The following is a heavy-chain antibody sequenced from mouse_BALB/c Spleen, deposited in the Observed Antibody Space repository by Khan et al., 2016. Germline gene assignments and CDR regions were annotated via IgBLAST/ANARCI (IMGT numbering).Heavy chain of an antibody. Sequence: QVQLQQSGAELAKPGASVKMSCKASGYTFTSYWMHWVKQRPGQGLEWIGYINPSTGYTEYNQKFKDKATLTADKSSSTAYMQLSSLTSEDSAVYYCARYYGSSYYAMDYWGQGTSVTVSS. V-gene: IGHV1-7*01. CDR2: INPSTGYT. CDR3: ARYYGSSYYAMDY. D-gene: IGHD1-1*01. CDR1: GYTFTSYW. J-gene: IGHJ4*01.